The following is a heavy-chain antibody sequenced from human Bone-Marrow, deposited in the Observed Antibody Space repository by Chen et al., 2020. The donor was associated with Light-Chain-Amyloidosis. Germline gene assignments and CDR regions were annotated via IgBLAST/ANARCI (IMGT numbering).Heavy chain of an antibody. CDR3: AKGGSYYDFSGYWFDY. CDR2: ISYDGSDK. D-gene: IGHD3-22*01. Sequence: VQLVESGGGLVQPGRSLRLSCAASGFSFSNYGMHWVRQAPGKGLEWVAVISYDGSDKYFADSVKGRFTISRDNSKNTLYLQINSLRAEDTAVFYCAKGGSYYDFSGYWFDYWGQGTLVTVSS. J-gene: IGHJ4*02. V-gene: IGHV3-30*18. CDR1: GFSFSNYG.